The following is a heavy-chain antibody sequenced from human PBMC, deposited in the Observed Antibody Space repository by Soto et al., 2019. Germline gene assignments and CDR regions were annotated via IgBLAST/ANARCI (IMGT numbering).Heavy chain of an antibody. D-gene: IGHD5-18*01. CDR1: GFTFSSYW. Sequence: EVQLVESGGGLVQPGGSLRLSCAASGFTFSSYWVHWVRQAPGKGLVWVSRINSAGSSTSYADSVEGRFTISRDNAKNTLYLQMNSLRDEDTAVYYCARGGGGFSYGPLDYWGQGTLVTVSS. V-gene: IGHV3-74*01. J-gene: IGHJ4*02. CDR2: INSAGSST. CDR3: ARGGGGFSYGPLDY.